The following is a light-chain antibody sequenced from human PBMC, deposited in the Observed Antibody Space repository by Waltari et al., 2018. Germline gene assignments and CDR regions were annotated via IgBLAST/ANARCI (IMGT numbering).Light chain of an antibody. CDR3: MQALQTPYT. CDR2: LGS. J-gene: IGKJ2*01. Sequence: DIVMTQSPLSLRVIPGEPASISCRSSQSLLHSNGYNYLDWYLQKPGQSPQLLIYLGSNRASGVPDRFSGSGSGTDFTLKISRVEAEDVGVYYCMQALQTPYTFGQGTKLEIK. V-gene: IGKV2-28*01. CDR1: QSLLHSNGYNY.